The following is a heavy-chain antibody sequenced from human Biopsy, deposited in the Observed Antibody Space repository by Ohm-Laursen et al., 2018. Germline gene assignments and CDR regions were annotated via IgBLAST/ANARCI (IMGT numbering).Heavy chain of an antibody. CDR3: ARGSNEYGGLYFPH. V-gene: IGHV4-61*03. Sequence: SDTLSLTCTVSGASVTSGSYYWSWIRQPPGKGLEWIGHISYTGYTSYKSSLKSRVTISLDTSRKHFYLRLTSLAAADTAVYYCARGSNEYGGLYFPHWGQGTLVTVSS. J-gene: IGHJ1*01. CDR2: ISYTGYT. CDR1: GASVTSGSYY. D-gene: IGHD4-23*01.